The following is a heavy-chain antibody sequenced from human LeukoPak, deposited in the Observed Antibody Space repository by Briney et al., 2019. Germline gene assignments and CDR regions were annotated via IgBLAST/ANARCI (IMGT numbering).Heavy chain of an antibody. CDR2: INHSGST. V-gene: IGHV4-34*01. J-gene: IGHJ4*02. CDR3: ARGGDGSGPHPGY. Sequence: SETLSLTCAVCGGSFSGYYWSWIRQPPGKGLEWIGEINHSGSTNYNPSLKSRVTISVDTSKNQFSLKLSSVTAADTAVYYCARGGDGSGPHPGYWGQGTLVTVSS. CDR1: GGSFSGYY. D-gene: IGHD3-10*01.